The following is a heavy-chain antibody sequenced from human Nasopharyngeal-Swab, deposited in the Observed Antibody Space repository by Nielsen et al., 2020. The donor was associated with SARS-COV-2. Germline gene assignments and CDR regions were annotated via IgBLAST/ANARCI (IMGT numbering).Heavy chain of an antibody. CDR3: ARAGDFWSGYYLDY. V-gene: IGHV4-39*01. CDR2: IFYSGST. CDR1: GGSIRSSSYY. D-gene: IGHD3-3*01. J-gene: IGHJ4*02. Sequence: SETLSLTCSVPGGSIRSSSYYWGWIRQPPGKGLEWIGSIFYSGSTYYNPSLKSRVTISVDTSKNQFSLRLSSVTAADTAVYYCARAGDFWSGYYLDYWGQGTLVTVSS.